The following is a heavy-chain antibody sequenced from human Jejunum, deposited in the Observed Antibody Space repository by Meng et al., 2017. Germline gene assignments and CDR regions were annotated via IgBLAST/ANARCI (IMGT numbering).Heavy chain of an antibody. J-gene: IGHJ3*02. CDR1: GFTSRTYA. CDR3: AIRALSTSYWAFDI. CDR2: ININSGNI. V-gene: IGHV3-23*01. Sequence: GGSLRLSCAASGFTSRTYAMTWVRQAPGKGLEWVSTININSGNIQYADSVKGRFTISRDSSQNTLYLQMNSLRAEDTALYYCAIRALSTSYWAFDIWGQGTMVT. D-gene: IGHD5/OR15-5a*01.